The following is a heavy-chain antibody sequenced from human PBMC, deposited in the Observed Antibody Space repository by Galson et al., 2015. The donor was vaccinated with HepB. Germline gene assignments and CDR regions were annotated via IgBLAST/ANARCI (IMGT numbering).Heavy chain of an antibody. CDR2: ISSSSSTI. Sequence: SLRLSCAASGFTFSSYSMNWVRQAPGKGLEWVSYISSSSSTIYYADSVKGRFTISRDNAKNSLYLQMNSLRDEDTAVYYCARDGDLTYYYDSRGTFDYWGQGTLVTVSS. V-gene: IGHV3-48*02. J-gene: IGHJ4*02. CDR1: GFTFSSYS. CDR3: ARDGDLTYYYDSRGTFDY. D-gene: IGHD3-22*01.